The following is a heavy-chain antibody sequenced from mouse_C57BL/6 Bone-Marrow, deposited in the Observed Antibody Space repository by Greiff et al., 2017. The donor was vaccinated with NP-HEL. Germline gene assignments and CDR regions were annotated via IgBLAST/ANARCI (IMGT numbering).Heavy chain of an antibody. D-gene: IGHD2-2*01. Sequence: QVQLKESGPGLVAPSQSLSITCTVSGFSLTSYGVDWVRQSPGKGLEWLGVIWGVGSTNYNSALKSRLSISKDNSKSQVFLKMNSLQTDDTAMYYCASYRYLLWLRRGYYFDYWGQGTTLTVSS. J-gene: IGHJ2*01. CDR2: IWGVGST. CDR3: ASYRYLLWLRRGYYFDY. CDR1: GFSLTSYG. V-gene: IGHV2-6*01.